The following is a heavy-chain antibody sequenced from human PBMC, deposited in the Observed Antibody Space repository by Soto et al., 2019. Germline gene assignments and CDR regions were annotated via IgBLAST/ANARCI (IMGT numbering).Heavy chain of an antibody. V-gene: IGHV3-33*01. D-gene: IGHD6-13*01. CDR1: GFTFSSYG. CDR2: IWYDGSNK. CDR3: AREGGYSSSPFGMDV. J-gene: IGHJ6*02. Sequence: PGGSLRLSCAASGFTFSSYGMHWVRQAPGKGLEWVAVIWYDGSNKYYADSVKGRFTISRDNSKNTLYLQMNSLRAEDTAVYYCAREGGYSSSPFGMDVWGQGTTVTVSS.